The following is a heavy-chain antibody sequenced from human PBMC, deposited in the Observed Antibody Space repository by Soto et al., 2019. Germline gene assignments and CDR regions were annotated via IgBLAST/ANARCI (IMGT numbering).Heavy chain of an antibody. V-gene: IGHV1-69*12. J-gene: IGHJ6*02. Sequence: QVHLEQSGAEVKKPGSSVKVSCKASGGTFSNSAISWVRQAPRQGLEWMGGIMPVFRTPDYAQKFQGRVTVTADESTSTASIVLSGLRSDDTAVYYCARDKARPQLGGNYYYVLDVWGQGTRVTVSS. CDR2: IMPVFRTP. CDR3: ARDKARPQLGGNYYYVLDV. CDR1: GGTFSNSA. D-gene: IGHD3-3*02.